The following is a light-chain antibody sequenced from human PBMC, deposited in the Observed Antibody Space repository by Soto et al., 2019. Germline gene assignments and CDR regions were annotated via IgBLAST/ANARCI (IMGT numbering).Light chain of an antibody. J-gene: IGKJ1*01. CDR3: QQRSNWPRT. Sequence: EIVLTQSPATLSLSPGERATLSCRASQSVGSYLAWYQHKPGQAPRLLIYDASNRATGVPARFSGSGSGTDFTLTISSLEPEDFAVYYCQQRSNWPRTFGQGTKVEIK. CDR2: DAS. CDR1: QSVGSY. V-gene: IGKV3-11*01.